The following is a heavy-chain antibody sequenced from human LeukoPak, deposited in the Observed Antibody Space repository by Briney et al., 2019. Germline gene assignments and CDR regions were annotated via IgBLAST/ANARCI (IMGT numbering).Heavy chain of an antibody. D-gene: IGHD6-19*01. CDR1: GGSFSGYY. Sequence: PSGTLSLTCAVYGGSFSGYYWSWIRQPPGKGLEWIGEINHSGSTNYNPSLKSRVTISVDTSKNQFSLKLSSVTAADTAVYYCASPYSSGWYGWDDAFDIWGQGTMVTVSS. CDR3: ASPYSSGWYGWDDAFDI. V-gene: IGHV4-34*01. CDR2: INHSGST. J-gene: IGHJ3*02.